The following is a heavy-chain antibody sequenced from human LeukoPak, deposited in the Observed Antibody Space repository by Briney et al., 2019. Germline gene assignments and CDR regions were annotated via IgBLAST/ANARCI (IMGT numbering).Heavy chain of an antibody. CDR2: INHSGST. D-gene: IGHD2-21*01. CDR3: ASLLWDFDY. CDR1: GGSFSGYY. J-gene: IGHJ4*02. V-gene: IGHV4-34*01. Sequence: SETLSLTCAVYGGSFSGYYWSWIRQPPGKGLEWIGEINHSGSTNYNPSLKSRVTISVDTSKNQFSLKLSSVTAADTAVYYCASLLWDFDYWGQGTLVTVSS.